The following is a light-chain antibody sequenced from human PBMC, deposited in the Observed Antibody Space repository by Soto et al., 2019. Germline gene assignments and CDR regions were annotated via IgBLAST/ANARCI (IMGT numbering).Light chain of an antibody. Sequence: EIVMTQSPATLSLSPGERAALSCRASQSINSELAWDQQKPGQPPRLLIYGASTRATGVPARFTGSESGSEFTLTISGLQYEDFAVYYCQQGHNWPLTFGQGTRLEI. J-gene: IGKJ2*01. CDR2: GAS. CDR1: QSINSE. V-gene: IGKV3-15*01. CDR3: QQGHNWPLT.